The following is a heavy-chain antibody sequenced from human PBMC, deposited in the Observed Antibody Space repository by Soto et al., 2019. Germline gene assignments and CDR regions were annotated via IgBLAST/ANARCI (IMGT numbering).Heavy chain of an antibody. CDR2: IYHSGRT. J-gene: IGHJ4*02. CDR1: GGSISCRGYF. Sequence: SETLSLPCALRGGSISCRGYFWSCLPLPLGKRREWVGYIYHSGRTYYNPSLKSKVNISVDRSKNQFSLKLSSVTAADTAVYYRARTDGYNFDYWAQRSLVTVS. D-gene: IGHD5-12*01. CDR3: ARTDGYNFDY. V-gene: IGHV4-30-2*01.